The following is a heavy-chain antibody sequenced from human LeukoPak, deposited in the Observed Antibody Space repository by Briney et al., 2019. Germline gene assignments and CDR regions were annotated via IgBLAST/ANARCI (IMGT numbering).Heavy chain of an antibody. Sequence: ASVTVSCKASGYTFIGSHMHWVRQAPGQGLEWMGRINPNSGGTNYAQNFQGRATMTRDTSISTAYMELSRLRSDDTAVCYCASTVSHPYGMDVWGQGTTVTVS. J-gene: IGHJ6*02. CDR3: ASTVSHPYGMDV. CDR2: INPNSGGT. V-gene: IGHV1-2*06. CDR1: GYTFIGSH. D-gene: IGHD4-4*01.